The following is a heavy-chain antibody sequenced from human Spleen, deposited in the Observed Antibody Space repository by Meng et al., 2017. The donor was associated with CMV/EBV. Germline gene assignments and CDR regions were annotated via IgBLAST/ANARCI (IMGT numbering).Heavy chain of an antibody. Sequence: ASGFTCSSYAMHWVRQAQGKGLEYVSVISSNGGSKYYADSVKGRFTISRDNSKNTLYLQMGSLRAEDMAVYYCARRYCRSSSCYFDYWGQGTLVTVSS. J-gene: IGHJ4*02. D-gene: IGHD2-15*01. CDR3: ARRYCRSSSCYFDY. V-gene: IGHV3-64*02. CDR1: GFTCSSYA. CDR2: ISSNGGSK.